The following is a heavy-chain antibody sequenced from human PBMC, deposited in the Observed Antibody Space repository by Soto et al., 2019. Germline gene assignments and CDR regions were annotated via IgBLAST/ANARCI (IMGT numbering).Heavy chain of an antibody. V-gene: IGHV1-8*01. Sequence: GASVKVSCKASGYTFTSYDINWVLQATGQGLEWMGWINPNSGNAGYAQKFQGRVTMTRNTSISTAYMELSSLRSEDTAVYYCARGDLSWTPITIFGVVSRNWFDPWGQGTLVTVSS. CDR1: GYTFTSYD. J-gene: IGHJ5*02. CDR3: ARGDLSWTPITIFGVVSRNWFDP. D-gene: IGHD3-3*01. CDR2: INPNSGNA.